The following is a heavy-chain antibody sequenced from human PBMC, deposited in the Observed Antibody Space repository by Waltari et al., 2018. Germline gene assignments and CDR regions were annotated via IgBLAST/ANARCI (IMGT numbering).Heavy chain of an antibody. D-gene: IGHD1-7*01. Sequence: VHLVESGGGLVKPGGSLRLSCVASGFTFSSYSMNWVRQAPGKGLEWVSSISGSNSYIYYADSVKGRFTISRDNAKNSLYLQLSSLRPEDTAVYYCAVGHTGGWNSRFDYWGQGTLVTVSS. CDR2: ISGSNSYI. J-gene: IGHJ4*02. CDR3: AVGHTGGWNSRFDY. CDR1: GFTFSSYS. V-gene: IGHV3-21*01.